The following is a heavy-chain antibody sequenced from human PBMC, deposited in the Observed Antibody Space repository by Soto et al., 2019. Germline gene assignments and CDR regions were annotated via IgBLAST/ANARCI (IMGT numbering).Heavy chain of an antibody. CDR1: GGSISSGGYY. CDR2: IYYSGST. Sequence: QVQLQESGPGLVKPSQTLSLTCTVSGGSISSGGYYWSWIRQHPGKGLEWIGYIYYSGSTYYKPSLKRRVTXXXXXXXXXXXXXXXXXXXXXXXXXXXXXXXXXXXXXXXXNAFDIWGQGTMVTVSS. J-gene: IGHJ3*02. CDR3: XXXXXXXXXXXXXXNAFDI. V-gene: IGHV4-31*03.